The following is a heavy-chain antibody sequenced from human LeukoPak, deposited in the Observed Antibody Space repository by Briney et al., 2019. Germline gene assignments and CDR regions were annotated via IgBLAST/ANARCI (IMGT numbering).Heavy chain of an antibody. D-gene: IGHD6-25*01. Sequence: PSETLSLTCTVSGGSVSTNYWTWIRQPPGKGLEWIGNIYYSGSTNYNPSLKSRVTISVDTSKNQFSLNLSSVTAADTAVYYCARGRTMRRYWGQGTLVTVSS. J-gene: IGHJ4*02. CDR2: IYYSGST. V-gene: IGHV4-59*02. CDR1: GGSVSTNY. CDR3: ARGRTMRRY.